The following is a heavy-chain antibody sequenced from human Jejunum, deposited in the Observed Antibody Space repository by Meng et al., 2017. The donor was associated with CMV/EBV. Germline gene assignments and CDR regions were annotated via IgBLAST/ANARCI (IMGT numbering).Heavy chain of an antibody. V-gene: IGHV3-66*01. J-gene: IGHJ5*01. CDR1: GISITTNC. CDR3: ARGAMSFES. Sequence: LGEAGGGSAQTVAAHSPACAVTGISITTNCMTRVRQTPVKGLEWVSVIYSGGYKTYYADSVKGRITISRDSSRNTLYHQMTSQRAGDTALYYCARGAMSFESWGQGTLVTVSS. CDR2: IYSGGYKT.